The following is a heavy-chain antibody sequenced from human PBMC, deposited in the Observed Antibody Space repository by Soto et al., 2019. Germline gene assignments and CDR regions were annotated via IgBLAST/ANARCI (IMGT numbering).Heavy chain of an antibody. CDR3: ARGRGNCVVTTCYLPFDS. D-gene: IGHD2-2*01. Sequence: EVQLVETGGGLIQPGGSLILSCAASGFTVSGKYMSWLRQAPGKGLEWVSIIYSDGNTYYADSVKGRFTISRDNSKNTLNLQMNSLRAEDTAVYFCARGRGNCVVTTCYLPFDSWGQGTLVTVSS. CDR1: GFTVSGKY. V-gene: IGHV3-53*02. CDR2: IYSDGNT. J-gene: IGHJ4*02.